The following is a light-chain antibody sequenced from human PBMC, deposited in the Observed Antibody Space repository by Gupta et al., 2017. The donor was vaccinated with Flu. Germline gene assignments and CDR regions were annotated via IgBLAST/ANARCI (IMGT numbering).Light chain of an antibody. CDR2: NGS. Sequence: VTLAQPASTSCKSSQSRVHNNGNTSLHRLQHRPGQSPRRLIYNGSDPDSPVRVRFSGSGSGFAFTLRIMRVEADAVGVYYCFRGSSCRYAFGQGTNLEI. J-gene: IGKJ2*01. V-gene: IGKV2-30*02. CDR1: QSRVHNNGNTS. CDR3: FRGSSCRYA.